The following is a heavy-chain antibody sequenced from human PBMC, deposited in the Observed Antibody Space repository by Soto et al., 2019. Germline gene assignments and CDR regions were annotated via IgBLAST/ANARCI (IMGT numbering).Heavy chain of an antibody. Sequence: SETLSLTCSVSGGSISSSFWSWIRQPPGKELEWIGYVSYSGSTTYNPSLKSRITLSVDTSKNQFSLRVASVTAADTAVYYCARGHRAMEYYYYYGMDVWGQGTTVTVSS. CDR2: VSYSGST. CDR3: ARGHRAMEYYYYYGMDV. J-gene: IGHJ6*02. D-gene: IGHD5-18*01. CDR1: GGSISSSF. V-gene: IGHV4-59*01.